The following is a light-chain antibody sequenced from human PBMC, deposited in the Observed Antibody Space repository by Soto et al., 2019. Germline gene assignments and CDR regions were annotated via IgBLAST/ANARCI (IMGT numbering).Light chain of an antibody. CDR2: GAS. J-gene: IGKJ1*01. V-gene: IGKV3-15*01. CDR3: KPNLDWPRT. CDR1: QSVGSD. Sequence: EIVMTQSPATLSVSPGARATLSCRASQSVGSDLVWYRQKPGQAPRLLIYGASNRATVVPDRFSGSGSGTVFTLTISSRQSDDFAVFYFKPNLDWPRTFGQGTKVEIK.